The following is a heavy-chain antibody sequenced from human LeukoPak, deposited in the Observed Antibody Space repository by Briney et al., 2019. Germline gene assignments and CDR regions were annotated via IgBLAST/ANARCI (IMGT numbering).Heavy chain of an antibody. J-gene: IGHJ4*02. Sequence: GASVKVSCKASGYTFTGCYMHWVRQAPGQGLEWMGWINPNSGGTNYAQKFQGRVTMTRDTSISTAYMELSRLRSDDTAVYYCANAYCGGDCYEPFDYWGQGTLVTVSS. CDR3: ANAYCGGDCYEPFDY. D-gene: IGHD2-21*02. CDR2: INPNSGGT. V-gene: IGHV1-2*02. CDR1: GYTFTGCY.